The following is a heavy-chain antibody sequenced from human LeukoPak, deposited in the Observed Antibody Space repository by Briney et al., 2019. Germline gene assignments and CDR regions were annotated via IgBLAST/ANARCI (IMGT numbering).Heavy chain of an antibody. V-gene: IGHV1-18*01. CDR2: ISAYNGNT. CDR3: ARDGTYGSGSYYVRFDP. CDR1: GYTFTSYG. D-gene: IGHD3-10*01. J-gene: IGHJ5*02. Sequence: ASVKVSCKASGYTFTSYGISWVRQAPGQGLEWMGWISAYNGNTNYAQKLQGRVTMTTDTSTSTAYMELRSLRSDDTAVYYCARDGTYGSGSYYVRFDPWGQGTLVTVSS.